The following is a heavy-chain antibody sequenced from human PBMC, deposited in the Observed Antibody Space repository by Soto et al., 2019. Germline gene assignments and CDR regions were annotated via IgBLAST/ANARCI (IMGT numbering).Heavy chain of an antibody. CDR1: GYTFTGYY. CDR2: INPNSGGT. J-gene: IGHJ6*02. V-gene: IGHV1-2*04. Sequence: ASVKVSCKASGYTFTGYYMHWVRQAPGQGLEWMGWINPNSGGTNYAQKFQGWVTMTRDTSISTAYMELRRLRSDDTAVYYCAAGGIAAAGPTRHYYYYGMDVWGQGTTVTV. D-gene: IGHD6-13*01. CDR3: AAGGIAAAGPTRHYYYYGMDV.